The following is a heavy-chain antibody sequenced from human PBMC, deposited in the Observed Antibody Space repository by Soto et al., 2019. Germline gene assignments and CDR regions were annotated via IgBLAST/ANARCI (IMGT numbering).Heavy chain of an antibody. CDR3: ARLDCVRPTCHFDF. J-gene: IGHJ4*02. CDR1: GDSVSNDSYY. V-gene: IGHV4-61*03. D-gene: IGHD2-21*01. CDR2: IYYSGST. Sequence: QVQLQESGPGLVKPSETLSLTCTVSGDSVSNDSYYWGWIRQTPGKGLEWIGYIYYSGSTNHNPAIIRLVTLSGDPSRNPVSRDRRSPHTADTAVYYCARLDCVRPTCHFDFWGPGALVAVSS.